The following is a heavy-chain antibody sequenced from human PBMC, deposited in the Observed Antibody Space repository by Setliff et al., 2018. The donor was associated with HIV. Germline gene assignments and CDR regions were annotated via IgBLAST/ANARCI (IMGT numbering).Heavy chain of an antibody. D-gene: IGHD5-18*01. CDR1: GDSIDNKYY. J-gene: IGHJ4*02. CDR2: VYHTGTA. V-gene: IGHV4-38-2*01. CDR3: AAWGPRYSYAPYFFDS. Sequence: SETLSLTCVVSGDSIDNKYYWAWIRQPPGRGLEWIGTVYHTGTAYYNSSLKSRVAISIDTSNNRFSLRLYSVTAADTAMYYCAAWGPRYSYAPYFFDSWGQGTLVTVSS.